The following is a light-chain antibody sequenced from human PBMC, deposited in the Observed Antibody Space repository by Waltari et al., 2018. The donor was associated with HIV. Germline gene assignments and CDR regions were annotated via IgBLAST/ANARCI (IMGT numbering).Light chain of an antibody. Sequence: SYVLTQPPSVSVAPGKTARITCGGNNIGSNSVHWYQQKPGQATVLVIYDDSDRPSGIPERFSGSNSGNTATLTISRVEAGDEADYYCQVWDSSSDHWVFGGGTKLTVL. CDR3: QVWDSSSDHWV. CDR1: NIGSNS. J-gene: IGLJ3*02. CDR2: DDS. V-gene: IGLV3-21*03.